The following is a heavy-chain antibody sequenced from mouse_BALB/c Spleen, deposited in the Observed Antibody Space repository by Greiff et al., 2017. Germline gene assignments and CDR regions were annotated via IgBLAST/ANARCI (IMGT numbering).Heavy chain of an antibody. V-gene: IGHV1-69*02. CDR2: IDPSDSET. CDR3: SRDDGYYWFAY. J-gene: IGHJ3*01. D-gene: IGHD2-3*01. Sequence: VQLQQSGAELVKPGAPVKLSCKASGYTFTSYWMNWVKQRPGRGLEWIGRIDPSDSETHYNQKFKDKATLTVDKSSSTAYIQLSSLTSEDSAVYYCSRDDGYYWFAYWGQGTLVTVSA. CDR1: GYTFTSYW.